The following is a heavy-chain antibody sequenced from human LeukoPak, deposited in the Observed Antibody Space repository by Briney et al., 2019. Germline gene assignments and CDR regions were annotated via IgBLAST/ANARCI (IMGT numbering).Heavy chain of an antibody. J-gene: IGHJ2*01. CDR3: ARRRILDSSGYSWYFDL. Sequence: PSETLSLTCNVSGDSMSLYYWSWLRQPPEKGLEWIGYISYIGSTHYKPSLKSRLTMSIDTSKNQFSLKLSSVAAADTAVYYCARRRILDSSGYSWYFDLWGRGTLVTVSS. CDR2: ISYIGST. V-gene: IGHV4-59*08. D-gene: IGHD3-22*01. CDR1: GDSMSLYY.